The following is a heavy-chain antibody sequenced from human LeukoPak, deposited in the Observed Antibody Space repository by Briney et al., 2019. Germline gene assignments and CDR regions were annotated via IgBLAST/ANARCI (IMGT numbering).Heavy chain of an antibody. J-gene: IGHJ4*02. D-gene: IGHD4-23*01. CDR2: INPNSGGT. V-gene: IGHV1-2*02. CDR3: AGGDDYGGNSIFY. Sequence: ASVKVSCKASGYTVTGYYMHWVRQAPGQGLEWMGWINPNSGGTNYAQKFQGRVTMTRDTSITTAYLELSSLGSDDTAVYYCAGGDDYGGNSIFYWGQGTLVTVSS. CDR1: GYTVTGYY.